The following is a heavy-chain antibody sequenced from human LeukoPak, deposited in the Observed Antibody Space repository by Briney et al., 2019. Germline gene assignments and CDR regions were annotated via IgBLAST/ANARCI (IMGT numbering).Heavy chain of an antibody. CDR1: GFTFSIYS. D-gene: IGHD6-25*01. CDR3: AKLSSNGYFDS. Sequence: GGSLRLSCAASGFTFSIYSMSWVRQASGKGLEWVSYISSSSSTIYYADSVKGRFTISRDNAKNSLYLQLNSLRAEDTAVYYCAKLSSNGYFDSWGRGTLVTVSS. V-gene: IGHV3-48*01. J-gene: IGHJ4*02. CDR2: ISSSSSTI.